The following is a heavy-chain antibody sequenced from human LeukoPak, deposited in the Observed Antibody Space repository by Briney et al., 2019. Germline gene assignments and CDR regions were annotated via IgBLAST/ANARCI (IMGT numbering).Heavy chain of an antibody. CDR1: GYTFTSYG. D-gene: IGHD6-13*01. CDR3: ARERIAAVAGGSRYFDY. V-gene: IGHV1-18*04. J-gene: IGHJ4*02. CDR2: ISAYNGNT. Sequence: ASVKVSCKASGYTFTSYGISWVRQAPGQGLEWMGWISAYNGNTNYAQKLQGRVTMTTDTSTSTAYMELRSLRSDDTAVYYCARERIAAVAGGSRYFDYWGQGTLVTVSS.